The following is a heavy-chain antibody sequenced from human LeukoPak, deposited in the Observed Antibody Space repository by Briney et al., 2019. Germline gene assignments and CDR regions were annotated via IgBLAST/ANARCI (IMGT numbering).Heavy chain of an antibody. CDR1: GGSISSSSYY. J-gene: IGHJ4*02. Sequence: PSETLSLTCTVSGGSISSSSYYWGWIRQPPGKGLEWIGSIYYSGSTYYNPSLKSRVTISVDTSKNQFSLKVSSVTAADTAVYYCAKQPSSSAAAGGPPDYWGQGTLVTVSS. V-gene: IGHV4-39*01. CDR3: AKQPSSSAAAGGPPDY. CDR2: IYYSGST. D-gene: IGHD6-13*01.